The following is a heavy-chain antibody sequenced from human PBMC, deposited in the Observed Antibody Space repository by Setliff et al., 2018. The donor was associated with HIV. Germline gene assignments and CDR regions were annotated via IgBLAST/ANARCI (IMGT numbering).Heavy chain of an antibody. CDR1: GFTFSSYT. J-gene: IGHJ4*02. D-gene: IGHD6-19*01. Sequence: GGSLRLSCAASGFTFSSYTMHWVRQAPGKGLEWVAFIWYDGSNKEYGDSVKGRFTISRDNSKNMVYLEMNNLRGEDSAVYYCARDPAMSGWALADWGQGTQVTVSS. CDR3: ARDPAMSGWALAD. CDR2: IWYDGSNK. V-gene: IGHV3-33*08.